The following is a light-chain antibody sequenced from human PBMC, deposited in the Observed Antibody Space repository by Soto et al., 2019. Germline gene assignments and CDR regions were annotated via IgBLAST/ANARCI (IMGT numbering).Light chain of an antibody. V-gene: IGKV3-20*01. Sequence: EIVLTQSPGTLSLSPGERATLSCRASQSVSSSYLAWYQQKPGQAPRLLIYGASSRATGIPDRFSGSGSGTDFTLTIRRLEPEDFAVYYCQQYGCSPRITFGQGTRLEIK. CDR1: QSVSSSY. J-gene: IGKJ5*01. CDR2: GAS. CDR3: QQYGCSPRIT.